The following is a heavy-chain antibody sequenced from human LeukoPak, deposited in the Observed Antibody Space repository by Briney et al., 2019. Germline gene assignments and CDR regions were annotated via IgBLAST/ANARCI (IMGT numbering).Heavy chain of an antibody. V-gene: IGHV4-39*01. CDR2: IYYSGST. J-gene: IGHJ4*02. D-gene: IGHD4-17*01. CDR3: ARLRVFLPIDYGAKGGYCFDF. CDR1: GGSISSSSYY. Sequence: SATLYLTCTVSGGSISSSSYYWGWLRQPPGKGLEWIGSIYYSGSTYYNPSLKSRVTISVDTSKNQFSLKLSSVTAADTAVYYYARLRVFLPIDYGAKGGYCFDFWGQGTLVTVSS.